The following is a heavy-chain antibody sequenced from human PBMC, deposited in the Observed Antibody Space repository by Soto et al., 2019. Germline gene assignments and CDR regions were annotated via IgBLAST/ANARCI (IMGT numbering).Heavy chain of an antibody. D-gene: IGHD3-22*01. CDR2: INAGNGNT. CDR1: GGTFSSYA. Sequence: GASVKVSCKASGGTFSSYAISWVRQAPGQRLEWMGWINAGNGNTKYSQKFQGRVTITRDTSASTAYMELSSLRSEDTAVYYCARVDYDSSGYNDYWGQGTLVTVSS. V-gene: IGHV1-3*01. J-gene: IGHJ4*02. CDR3: ARVDYDSSGYNDY.